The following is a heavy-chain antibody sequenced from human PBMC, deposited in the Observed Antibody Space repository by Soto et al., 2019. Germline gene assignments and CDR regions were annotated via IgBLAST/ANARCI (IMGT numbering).Heavy chain of an antibody. CDR2: LWYDGSNN. V-gene: IGHV3-33*01. D-gene: IGHD3-10*01. CDR3: ARAGYGSGSYYDY. Sequence: QVQLVESGGGVVQPGRSLRLSCAASGFTFSSYGMHWVRQAPGKGLEWVAVLWYDGSNNYYAASVKGRFTISRDNSKNTLYLHMNSLRAEDTAAYYCARAGYGSGSYYDYWGQGTLVTVSS. CDR1: GFTFSSYG. J-gene: IGHJ4*02.